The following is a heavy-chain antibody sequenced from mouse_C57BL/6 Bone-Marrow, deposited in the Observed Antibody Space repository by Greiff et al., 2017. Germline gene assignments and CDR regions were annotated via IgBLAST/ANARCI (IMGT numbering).Heavy chain of an antibody. J-gene: IGHJ2*01. Sequence: VKLVESGAELVKPGASVKMSCKASGYTFTSYWITWVKQRPGQGLEWIGDIYPGSGSTNYNEKFKSKATLTVDTSSSTAYMQLSSLTSEDSAVYYCAREGAYYSNIDYWGQGTTLTVSS. V-gene: IGHV1-55*01. CDR2: IYPGSGST. CDR1: GYTFTSYW. CDR3: AREGAYYSNIDY. D-gene: IGHD2-5*01.